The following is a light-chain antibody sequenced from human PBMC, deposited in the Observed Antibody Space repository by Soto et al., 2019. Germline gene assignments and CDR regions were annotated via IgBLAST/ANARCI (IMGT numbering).Light chain of an antibody. CDR2: GNS. CDR3: QSYDSSLSAVV. Sequence: QLVLTQPPSVSGAPGQRVTISCTGSSSNIGAGYDVHWYQQLPGTAPKLLIYGNSNRPSGVPVRFSGSKSGTSASLAITGLQAEDEADYYCQSYDSSLSAVVFGGGTQLTVL. V-gene: IGLV1-40*01. CDR1: SSNIGAGYD. J-gene: IGLJ2*01.